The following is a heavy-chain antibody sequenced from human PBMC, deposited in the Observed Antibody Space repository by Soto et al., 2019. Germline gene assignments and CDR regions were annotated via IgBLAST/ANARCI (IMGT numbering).Heavy chain of an antibody. V-gene: IGHV3-48*01. CDR2: IGIGSSTK. Sequence: GGSLRLSCAASGFTFRNYGMNWVRQAPGKGLEWVSYIGIGSSTKYYADSVKGRFTISRDNAKNSLYLQMNSLTVEDTAVYYCARESGSYHFDYWGQGTPVTVSS. CDR3: ARESGSYHFDY. J-gene: IGHJ4*02. D-gene: IGHD1-26*01. CDR1: GFTFRNYG.